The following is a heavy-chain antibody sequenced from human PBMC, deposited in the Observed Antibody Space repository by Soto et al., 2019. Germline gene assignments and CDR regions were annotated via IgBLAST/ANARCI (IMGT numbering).Heavy chain of an antibody. V-gene: IGHV3-33*01. CDR3: ARGNVDIVATIAY. Sequence: GGSLRLSCAASGFTFSSYGMHWVRQAPGKGLEWVAVIWYDGSNKYYVDSVKGRFTISRDNSKNTRYLQMNSLRAEDTAVYYCARGNVDIVATIAYWGQGTLVTVSS. CDR2: IWYDGSNK. D-gene: IGHD5-12*01. J-gene: IGHJ4*02. CDR1: GFTFSSYG.